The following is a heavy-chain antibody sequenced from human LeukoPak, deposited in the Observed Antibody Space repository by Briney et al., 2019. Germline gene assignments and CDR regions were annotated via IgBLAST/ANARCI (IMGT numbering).Heavy chain of an antibody. Sequence: GGSLRLSCAASGFTVSSNYMSWVRQAPGKGLEWVSVIYSGGSTYYADSVKGRFTISRDNSKNTLYLQMNSLRAEDTAVYYCARLEKAADAFDIWGQGTMVTVSS. CDR1: GFTVSSNY. J-gene: IGHJ3*02. V-gene: IGHV3-53*01. CDR3: ARLEKAADAFDI. D-gene: IGHD1-1*01. CDR2: IYSGGST.